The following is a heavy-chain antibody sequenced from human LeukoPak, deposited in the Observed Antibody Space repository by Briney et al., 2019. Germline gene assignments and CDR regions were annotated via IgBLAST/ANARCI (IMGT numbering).Heavy chain of an antibody. Sequence: ASVKVSCKASGYTFTGYYMHWVRHAPGQGLEWMGWINPNSGGTKYAQKFQGRVTMTRDTSISTAYMELSRLRSDDTAVYYCARDIDGTTDFDYWGQGTLVTVSS. CDR2: INPNSGGT. CDR1: GYTFTGYY. V-gene: IGHV1-2*02. CDR3: ARDIDGTTDFDY. J-gene: IGHJ4*02. D-gene: IGHD1-1*01.